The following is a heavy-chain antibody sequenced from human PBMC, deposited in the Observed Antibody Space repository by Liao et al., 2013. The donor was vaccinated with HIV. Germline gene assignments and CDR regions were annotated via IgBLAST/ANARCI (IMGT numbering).Heavy chain of an antibody. J-gene: IGHJ4*02. CDR3: ARGVPPDY. Sequence: QVQLQESGPGLVQPSETLSLTCTVSGDSVSSDYWSWIRQSPGKGLEWIGYIYKGVSTNYNPSFESRVTISADTSKNQLSLKLSSMTAADTAVYFCARGVPPDYWGQGTLVTVSS. CDR2: IYKGVST. CDR1: GDSVSSDY. V-gene: IGHV4-59*02. D-gene: IGHD5/OR15-5a*01.